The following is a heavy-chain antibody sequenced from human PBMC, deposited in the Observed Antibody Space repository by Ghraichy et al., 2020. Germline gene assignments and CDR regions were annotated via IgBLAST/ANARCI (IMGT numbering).Heavy chain of an antibody. J-gene: IGHJ3*02. Sequence: ETLSLTCTVSGGSISSSSYYWGWIRQPPGKGLEWIGSIYYSGSTYYNPSLKSRVTISVDTSKNQFSLKLSSVTAADTAVYYCARSSITIFGVAPPNDAFDIWGQGTMVTVSS. V-gene: IGHV4-39*01. CDR2: IYYSGST. CDR1: GGSISSSSYY. D-gene: IGHD3-3*01. CDR3: ARSSITIFGVAPPNDAFDI.